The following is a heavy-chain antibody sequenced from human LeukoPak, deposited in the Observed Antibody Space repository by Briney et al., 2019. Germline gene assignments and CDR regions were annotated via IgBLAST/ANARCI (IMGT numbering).Heavy chain of an antibody. J-gene: IGHJ4*02. CDR2: IYSGGST. Sequence: PGGSLRLSCAASGFTVSSNYMSWVRQAPGKGLEWVSIIYSGGSTYYADSVKGRFTISRDNSKNTLYLQMNSLRAEETAVYYCARVWWGYDILTGYSNNPFDYWGQGTLVTVSS. D-gene: IGHD3-9*01. CDR1: GFTVSSNY. V-gene: IGHV3-66*01. CDR3: ARVWWGYDILTGYSNNPFDY.